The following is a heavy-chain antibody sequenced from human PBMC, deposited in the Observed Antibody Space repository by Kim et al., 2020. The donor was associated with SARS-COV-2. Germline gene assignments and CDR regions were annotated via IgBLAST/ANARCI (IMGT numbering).Heavy chain of an antibody. V-gene: IGHV4-34*01. CDR1: GGSFNDDY. Sequence: SETLSLTCTVYGGSFNDDYWSWIRQPPGKGLEWIGEINNSGSTNYNPSLKSRVIISVDTSKNQFSLRLSPVTAAYTAVYYCAGGQDVDSGRYGGMDVWGQGTTVTVSS. J-gene: IGHJ6*02. CDR3: AGGQDVDSGRYGGMDV. D-gene: IGHD3-10*01. CDR2: INNSGST.